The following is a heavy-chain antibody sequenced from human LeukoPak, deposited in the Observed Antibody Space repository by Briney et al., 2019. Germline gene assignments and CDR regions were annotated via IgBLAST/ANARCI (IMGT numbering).Heavy chain of an antibody. Sequence: ASVKVSCKASGYTFTSYDINWLRQAPGQGLEWMGWMNPNSGNTGYAQKFQGRVTMTRNTSISTAYMELSSLRSEDRAVYYCASTVHDSSGYYYSYWGQGTLVTVSS. J-gene: IGHJ4*02. CDR3: ASTVHDSSGYYYSY. D-gene: IGHD3-22*01. CDR1: GYTFTSYD. V-gene: IGHV1-8*01. CDR2: MNPNSGNT.